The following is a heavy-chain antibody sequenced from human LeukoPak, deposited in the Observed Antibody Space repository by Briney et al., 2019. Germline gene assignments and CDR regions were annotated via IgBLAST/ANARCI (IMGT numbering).Heavy chain of an antibody. Sequence: ASVKVSCKASGYTFTSYGISWARQAPGQGLEWMGWISAYNGNTNYAQKLQGRVTMTTDTSTSTAYMELRSLRSDDTAVYYCARDHVGGIAAAATARYWGQGTLVTVSS. V-gene: IGHV1-18*04. CDR3: ARDHVGGIAAAATARY. CDR2: ISAYNGNT. CDR1: GYTFTSYG. J-gene: IGHJ4*02. D-gene: IGHD6-13*01.